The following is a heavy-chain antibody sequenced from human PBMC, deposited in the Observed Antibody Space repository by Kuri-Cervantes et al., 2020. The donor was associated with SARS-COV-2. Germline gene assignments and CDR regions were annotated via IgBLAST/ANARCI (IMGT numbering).Heavy chain of an antibody. Sequence: GESLKISCAASGFTFSSYSMNWVRQAPGKGLEWVSYISSSSSTIYYADSVKGRFTISRDNAKNSLYLRMNSLRAEDTAVYYCARGGSDYYYYYGMDVWGQGTTVTVSS. CDR1: GFTFSSYS. V-gene: IGHV3-48*01. D-gene: IGHD1-26*01. CDR3: ARGGSDYYYYYGMDV. CDR2: ISSSSSTI. J-gene: IGHJ6*02.